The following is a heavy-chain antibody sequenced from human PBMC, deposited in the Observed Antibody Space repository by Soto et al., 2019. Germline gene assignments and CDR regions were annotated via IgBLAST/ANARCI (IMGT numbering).Heavy chain of an antibody. CDR3: ARGGFGESTRDYFDY. CDR1: GFSLSTSGVG. V-gene: IGHV2-5*02. D-gene: IGHD3-10*01. Sequence: QITLKESGPTLVKPTQTLTLTCTFSGFSLSTSGVGVGWIRQPPGKALEWLALIYWDDDKRYSPSLKSRLTITKETSKNQVVLTMTNMDPVDTATYYCARGGFGESTRDYFDYWGQGTLVIVSS. J-gene: IGHJ4*02. CDR2: IYWDDDK.